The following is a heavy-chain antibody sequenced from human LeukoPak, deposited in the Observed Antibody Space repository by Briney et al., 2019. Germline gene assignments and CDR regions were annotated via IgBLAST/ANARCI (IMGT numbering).Heavy chain of an antibody. CDR3: ANLAGYSGKPRGFDY. V-gene: IGHV3-30*18. D-gene: IGHD5-12*01. Sequence: PGGSLRLSCAASGFTFSSYGMHWVRQAPGKGLEWVAVISYDGSNKYYADSVKGRFTISRDNSKNTLCLQMNSLRAEDTAVYYCANLAGYSGKPRGFDYWGQGTLVTVSS. J-gene: IGHJ4*02. CDR1: GFTFSSYG. CDR2: ISYDGSNK.